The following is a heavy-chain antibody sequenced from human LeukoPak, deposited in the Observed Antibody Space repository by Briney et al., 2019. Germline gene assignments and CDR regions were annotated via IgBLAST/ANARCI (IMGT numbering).Heavy chain of an antibody. J-gene: IGHJ3*02. CDR3: AKGDYYDSSGLADRPDAFDI. D-gene: IGHD3-22*01. Sequence: PGGSLRLSCAASGFTFDDYAMHWVRQAPGKGLEWVSLISWDGGSTYYADSVKGRFTISRDNSKNSLYLQMNSLRAEDTALYYCAKGDYYDSSGLADRPDAFDIWGQGTMVTVSS. CDR2: ISWDGGST. V-gene: IGHV3-43D*03. CDR1: GFTFDDYA.